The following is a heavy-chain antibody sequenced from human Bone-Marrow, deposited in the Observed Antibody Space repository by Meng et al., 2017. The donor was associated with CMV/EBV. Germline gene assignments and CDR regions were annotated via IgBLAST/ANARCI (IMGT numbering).Heavy chain of an antibody. V-gene: IGHV6-1*01. D-gene: IGHD6-19*01. CDR2: TYYRSKWYN. J-gene: IGHJ5*02. CDR3: ARAVAVAGRGCWFDP. Sequence: LRLSCAISGDSVSSNSAAWNWIRQSPSRGLEWLGRTYYRSKWYNDYAVSVKSRITINPDTSKNQFSLQLNSVTPEDTAVYYCARAVAVAGRGCWFDPWGQGTLVTVSS. CDR1: GDSVSSNSAA.